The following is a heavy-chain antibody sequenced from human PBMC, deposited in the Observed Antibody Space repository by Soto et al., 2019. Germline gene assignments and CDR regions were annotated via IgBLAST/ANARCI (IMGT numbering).Heavy chain of an antibody. V-gene: IGHV3-33*01. CDR3: ARDDEYSGNGMDV. Sequence: QVQLVESGGGVVQPGRSLRLSCAASEFTFSNYVMHWVRQAPGKGLEWGAVILNDGSNRYHADSVKDRFTISRDNSKNTLYLQMNSLRAEDTAVYYCARDDEYSGNGMDVWGQGTTVTVS. CDR1: EFTFSNYV. D-gene: IGHD3-10*01. CDR2: ILNDGSNR. J-gene: IGHJ6*02.